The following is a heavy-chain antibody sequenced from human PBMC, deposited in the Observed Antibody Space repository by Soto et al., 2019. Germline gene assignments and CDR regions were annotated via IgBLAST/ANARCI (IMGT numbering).Heavy chain of an antibody. Sequence: EVQLVESGGGLVQPGGSLRLSCAASGLIFSDYHMDWVRQAPGKGLGWVGRIRRKANSYTTEYAASVKGRFTISRDDSKNSLYLQMNSLKSEDTAVYYCAMLGGWSGGSSGMDVWCQGTTVTVSS. V-gene: IGHV3-72*01. CDR3: AMLGGWSGGSSGMDV. J-gene: IGHJ6*02. D-gene: IGHD3-10*01. CDR1: GLIFSDYH. CDR2: IRRKANSYTT.